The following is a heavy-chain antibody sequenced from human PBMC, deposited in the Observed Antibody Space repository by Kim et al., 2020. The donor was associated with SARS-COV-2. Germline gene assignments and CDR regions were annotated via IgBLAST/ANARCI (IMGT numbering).Heavy chain of an antibody. CDR3: ARGALWFRELSPFDY. V-gene: IGHV4-34*01. Sequence: PSLKSRVTISVDTSKNQFSLKLSSVTAADTAVYYCARGALWFRELSPFDYWGQEPWSPPPQ. J-gene: IGHJ4*01. D-gene: IGHD3-10*01.